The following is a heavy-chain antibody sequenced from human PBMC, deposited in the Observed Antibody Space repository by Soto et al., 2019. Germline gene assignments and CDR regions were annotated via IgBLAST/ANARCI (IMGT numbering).Heavy chain of an antibody. D-gene: IGHD6-13*01. Sequence: EVQLVQSGAEVKKPGESLRISCKGSGYSFTSYWISWVRQMPGKGLEWMGRIDPTDSYTNYSPSFQGHVTISADKSISAAYLQWSGLKASDTAMYYCARLQAAAGDNDLTFDYWGQGTLVTVSS. V-gene: IGHV5-10-1*01. J-gene: IGHJ4*02. CDR3: ARLQAAAGDNDLTFDY. CDR2: IDPTDSYT. CDR1: GYSFTSYW.